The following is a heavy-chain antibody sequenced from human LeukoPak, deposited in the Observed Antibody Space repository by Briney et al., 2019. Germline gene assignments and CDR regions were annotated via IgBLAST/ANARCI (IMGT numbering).Heavy chain of an antibody. V-gene: IGHV3-23*01. D-gene: IGHD6-19*01. J-gene: IGHJ4*02. CDR1: GFTYSTYA. CDR3: AKEAWPGNSGWHLFDS. Sequence: GGSLRLSCATSGFTYSTYAMSWVRQAPGKGLEWVSAISASGARTYYADSVRGQFTISRDTSKSTLYLQMNSLRAEDTAAYYCAKEAWPGNSGWHLFDSWGQGTRVTVSS. CDR2: ISASGART.